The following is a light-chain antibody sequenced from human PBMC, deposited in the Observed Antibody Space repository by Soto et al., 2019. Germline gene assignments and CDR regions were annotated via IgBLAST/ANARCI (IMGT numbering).Light chain of an antibody. CDR2: EVS. CDR3: ASHTASSTWV. Sequence: QSALTQPASVSGSPGQSITISCTGTSSDVGYDNYVSWFQQHPGKAPKLMIYEVSRRPSGVSNRFSGFKSANTASLTTSGLQAENEADYYCASHTASSTWVFCGGTKLTLL. V-gene: IGLV2-14*01. J-gene: IGLJ3*02. CDR1: SSDVGYDNY.